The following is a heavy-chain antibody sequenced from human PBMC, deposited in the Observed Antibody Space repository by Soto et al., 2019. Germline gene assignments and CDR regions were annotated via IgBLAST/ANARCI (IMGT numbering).Heavy chain of an antibody. CDR2: IGGSGSGGAI. V-gene: IGHV3-23*01. J-gene: IGHJ5*01. CDR1: GYTFSTFA. CDR3: AKYSAKFNAAYRFES. D-gene: IGHD2-21*01. Sequence: EIQLLESGGGLVQPGGSLTLSCVGSGYTFSTFAMSWVRQAPGRGREWVAAIGGSGSGGAIEHADSVKGRSTISRDNTTDTLFLQATCLRPEDTGMYYCAKYSAKFNAAYRFESWGQGTVVTVSP.